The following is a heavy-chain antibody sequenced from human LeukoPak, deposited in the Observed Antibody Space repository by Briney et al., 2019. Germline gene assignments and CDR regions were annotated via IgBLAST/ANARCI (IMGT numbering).Heavy chain of an antibody. V-gene: IGHV4-59*08. CDR1: GGSISAYY. CDR3: ARRHWNDGGNWFDP. J-gene: IGHJ5*02. D-gene: IGHD1-1*01. Sequence: SETLSLTCTVSGGSISAYYWSWIRQPPGKGLEWIGYIYYSGSTNYNPSLKSRVTISVDTSKNQFSLKLSSVTAADTAVYYCARRHWNDGGNWFDPWGQGTLVTVSS. CDR2: IYYSGST.